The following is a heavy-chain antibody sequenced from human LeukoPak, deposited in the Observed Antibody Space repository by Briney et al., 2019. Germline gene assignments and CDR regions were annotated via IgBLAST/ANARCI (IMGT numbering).Heavy chain of an antibody. V-gene: IGHV1-2*02. CDR2: INPNSGGT. CDR3: ARIRRGYNHYYYYYMDV. Sequence: ASVKVSCKASGYTFTGYYMHWVRQAPGQGLEWMGWINPNSGGTNYAQKFQGRVTMTRDTSISTAYMELSRLRSDDTAVYYCARIRRGYNHYYYYYMDVWGKGTTVTISS. D-gene: IGHD5-12*01. CDR1: GYTFTGYY. J-gene: IGHJ6*03.